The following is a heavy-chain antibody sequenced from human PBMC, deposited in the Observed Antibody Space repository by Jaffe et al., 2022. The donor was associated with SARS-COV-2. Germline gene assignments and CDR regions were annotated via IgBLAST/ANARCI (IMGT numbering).Heavy chain of an antibody. CDR2: ISSNGGST. CDR1: GFTFSSYA. Sequence: EVQLVESGGGLVQPGGSLRLSCSASGFTFSSYAMHWVRQAPGKGLEYVSAISSNGGSTYYADSVKGRFTISRDNSKNTLYLQMSSLRAEDTAVYYCVKSALYYYDSSGYYAVWGQGTLVTVSS. CDR3: VKSALYYYDSSGYYAV. V-gene: IGHV3-64D*09. D-gene: IGHD3-22*01. J-gene: IGHJ4*02.